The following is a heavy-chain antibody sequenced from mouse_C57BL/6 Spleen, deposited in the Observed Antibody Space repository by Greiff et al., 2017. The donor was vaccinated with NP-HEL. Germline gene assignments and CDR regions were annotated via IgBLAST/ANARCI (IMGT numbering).Heavy chain of an antibody. J-gene: IGHJ4*01. CDR3: TREDYYAMDY. V-gene: IGHV5-9-1*02. Sequence: DVKLVESGAGLVKPGGSLKLSCAASGFTFSSYAMSWVRQTPEKRLEWVAYISSGGDYIYYADTVKGRFTISRDNARNTLYLQMSSLKSEDTAMYYCTREDYYAMDYWGQGTSVTVSS. CDR2: ISSGGDYI. CDR1: GFTFSSYA.